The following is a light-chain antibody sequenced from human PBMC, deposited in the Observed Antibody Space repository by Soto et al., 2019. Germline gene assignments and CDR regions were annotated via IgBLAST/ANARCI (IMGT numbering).Light chain of an antibody. CDR1: SSNIGSNT. CDR3: GAWDDSLNAVV. J-gene: IGLJ2*01. Sequence: QSVLTQPPSASGTPGQRVTISCSGGSSNIGSNTVNWYQQLPGTAPNLLIYSNNQRPSGVPDRFSGSKSGTSASLAISGLQSEDEADYYCGAWDDSLNAVVFGGGTKLTVL. V-gene: IGLV1-44*01. CDR2: SNN.